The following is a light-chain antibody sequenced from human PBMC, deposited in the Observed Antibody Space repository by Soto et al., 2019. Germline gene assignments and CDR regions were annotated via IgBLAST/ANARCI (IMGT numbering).Light chain of an antibody. V-gene: IGKV3D-20*02. Sequence: DIVWTQSPGTLSLSPGERATLSCRASEYVSSSSLVWYRQKPGQAPRLLISDASNRATGIPARFSGSGSGTEFTLTISSLQPEDFAVYDCQQYNNWPRTFGQGTKVDIK. CDR1: EYVSSSS. CDR2: DAS. J-gene: IGKJ1*01. CDR3: QQYNNWPRT.